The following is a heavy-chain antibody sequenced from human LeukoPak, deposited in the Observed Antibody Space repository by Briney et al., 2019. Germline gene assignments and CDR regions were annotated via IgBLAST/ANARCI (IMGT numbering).Heavy chain of an antibody. CDR1: GSSINSGYY. Sequence: SETLSLTCAVSGSSINSGYYWGWIRQPPGKGLEWIATFYHSGSTYYNPSLRGRVTISVDTSKNQFSLEMTSVTAADTAVYYCARDRPLLSGWRWFDPWGQGTVVPVFS. CDR3: ARDRPLLSGWRWFDP. D-gene: IGHD6-19*01. J-gene: IGHJ5*02. V-gene: IGHV4-38-2*02. CDR2: FYHSGST.